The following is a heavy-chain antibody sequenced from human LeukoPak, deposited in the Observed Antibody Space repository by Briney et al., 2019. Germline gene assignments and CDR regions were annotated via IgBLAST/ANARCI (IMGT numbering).Heavy chain of an antibody. Sequence: GGSLRLSCEASGFTFSSYSMNWVRQAPGKGLEWVSSISSSSSYIYCADSVRGRFTISRDNAKNSLYLQMNSLRAEDTAVYYCARDAGGYDFDYWGQGTLVTVSS. CDR3: ARDAGGYDFDY. D-gene: IGHD3-16*01. J-gene: IGHJ4*02. CDR1: GFTFSSYS. CDR2: ISSSSSYI. V-gene: IGHV3-21*01.